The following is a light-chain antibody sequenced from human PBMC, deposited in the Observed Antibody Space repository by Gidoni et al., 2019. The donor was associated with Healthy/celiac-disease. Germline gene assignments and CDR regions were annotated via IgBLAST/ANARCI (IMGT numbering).Light chain of an antibody. V-gene: IGKV3-11*01. CDR2: DAS. J-gene: IGKJ2*04. CDR1: QSVSSY. Sequence: DIFFAHSPATLSLSPGERATLSCRASQSVSSYLAWYQQKPGQAPRLLIYDASNRATGIPARFSGSGSGTDFTLTISSLEPEDFAVYYCQQRSNWPLCSFGQGTKLEIK. CDR3: QQRSNWPLCS.